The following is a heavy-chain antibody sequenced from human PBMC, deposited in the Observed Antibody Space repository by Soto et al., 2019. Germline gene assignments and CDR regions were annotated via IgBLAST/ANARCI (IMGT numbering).Heavy chain of an antibody. V-gene: IGHV3-23*01. D-gene: IGHD1-26*01. CDR3: DNTRGGGSYTNWSFAV. CDR2: IHGDGDYS. J-gene: IGHJ2*01. CDR1: GFMFSCCA. Sequence: EVQLLDSGGGLVQPGGSLRLSCAASGFMFSCCAMSWVRQAPGKGLEWVSTIHGDGDYSHYTDSVEGRFTISRDNSRNTLYLQMNNLRGDDTAVNYCDNTRGGGSYTNWSFAVLGRGTLVTVSS.